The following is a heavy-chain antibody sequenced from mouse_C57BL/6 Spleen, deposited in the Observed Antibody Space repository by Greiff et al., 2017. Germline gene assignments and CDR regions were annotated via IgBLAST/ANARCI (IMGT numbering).Heavy chain of an antibody. CDR1: GYTFTSYW. D-gene: IGHD4-1*01. V-gene: IGHV1-50*01. CDR3: APNWDGEGYFDY. J-gene: IGHJ2*01. Sequence: QVQLQQPGAELVKPGASVKLSCKASGYTFTSYWMQWVKQRPGQGLEWIGEIDPSDSYTNYNQKFKGKATLTVDTSSSTAYMQLSSLPSEDSAVYYCAPNWDGEGYFDYGGQGTTLTVSS. CDR2: IDPSDSYT.